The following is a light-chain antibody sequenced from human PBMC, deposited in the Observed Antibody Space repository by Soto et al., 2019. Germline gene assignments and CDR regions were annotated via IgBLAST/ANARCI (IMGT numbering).Light chain of an antibody. V-gene: IGLV2-8*01. CDR2: EVN. Sequence: QSALTQPPSASGSPGQSVTFSCTGTRSDVGGYNYVSWYQQHPGKAPKLMIYEVNKRPSGVPDRFSGSKSGNTASLTVSGLQAEDDADDYCSSYAGNNNFVVGRGTKLTVL. CDR3: SSYAGNNNFV. J-gene: IGLJ1*01. CDR1: RSDVGGYNY.